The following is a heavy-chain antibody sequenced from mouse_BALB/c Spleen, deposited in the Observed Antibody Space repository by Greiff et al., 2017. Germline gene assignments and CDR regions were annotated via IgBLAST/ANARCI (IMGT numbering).Heavy chain of an antibody. V-gene: IGHV1-5*01. J-gene: IGHJ2*01. CDR1: GYSFTSYW. D-gene: IGHD2-4*01. CDR3: TRGVDYDYDGYYCDY. Sequence: EVQLQQSGTVLARPGASVKMSCKASGYSFTSYWMHWVKQRPGQGLEWIGAIYPGNSDTSYNQKFKGKAKLTAVTSASTAYMELSSLTNEDSAVYYCTRGVDYDYDGYYCDYWGQGTTLTVSS. CDR2: IYPGNSDT.